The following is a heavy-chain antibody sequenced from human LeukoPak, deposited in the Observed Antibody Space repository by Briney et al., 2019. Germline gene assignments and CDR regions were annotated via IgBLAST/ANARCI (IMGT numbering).Heavy chain of an antibody. CDR3: ARDRRLSGCYFDY. V-gene: IGHV3-23*01. Sequence: GGSLRLSCAASGFTFSSYAMSWVRRAPGKGLEWVSAISGSGGSTYYADSVKGRFTISRDNSKNSLYLLMNSLRAEDTAVYYCARDRRLSGCYFDYWGQGTLVTVSS. CDR2: ISGSGGST. J-gene: IGHJ4*02. CDR1: GFTFSSYA. D-gene: IGHD5-12*01.